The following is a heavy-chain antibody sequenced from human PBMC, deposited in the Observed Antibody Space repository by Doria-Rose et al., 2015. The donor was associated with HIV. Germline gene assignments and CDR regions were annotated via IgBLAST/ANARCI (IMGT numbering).Heavy chain of an antibody. V-gene: IGHV4-34*01. CDR2: INHSGST. Sequence: QVQLQQWGAGLLKPSKTLSLTCAVYGGAFSTYHWSWIRQPPGKGPEWIGEINHSGSTNYNPSLKSRVTISVDTSKNQFSLRLTSVTAADTAVYYCARGSLTEEIWAFDIWGQGTMVTVSS. CDR1: GGAFSTYH. CDR3: ARGSLTEEIWAFDI. J-gene: IGHJ3*02. D-gene: IGHD3-16*01.